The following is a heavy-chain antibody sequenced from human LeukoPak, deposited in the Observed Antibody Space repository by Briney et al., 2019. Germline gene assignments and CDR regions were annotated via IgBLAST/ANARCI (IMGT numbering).Heavy chain of an antibody. CDR2: TYYRSKWYN. Sequence: SQTLSLTCAISGDSVSSNSATWNWIRQSPSRGLEWLGRTYYRSKWYNDYAASVKSRITLNPDTSKTQFSLQLNCVTPANTAVYYCARGFPSYPDAFDIWGQGTMVTVSS. V-gene: IGHV6-1*01. D-gene: IGHD3-10*01. J-gene: IGHJ3*02. CDR1: GDSVSSNSAT. CDR3: ARGFPSYPDAFDI.